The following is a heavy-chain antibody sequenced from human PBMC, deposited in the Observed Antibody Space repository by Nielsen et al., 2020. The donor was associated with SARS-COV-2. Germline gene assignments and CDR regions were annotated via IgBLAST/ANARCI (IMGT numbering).Heavy chain of an antibody. V-gene: IGHV3-20*04. J-gene: IGHJ4*02. CDR2: INWNGGST. CDR3: AASTALEY. Sequence: GESLKISCAASGFTFDDYGMSWVRQAPGKGLEWVSGINWNGGSTGYADSVKGRFTISRDNAKNSLYLQMNSLRAEETAVYYCAASTALEYWGQGTLVTVSS. D-gene: IGHD4-17*01. CDR1: GFTFDDYG.